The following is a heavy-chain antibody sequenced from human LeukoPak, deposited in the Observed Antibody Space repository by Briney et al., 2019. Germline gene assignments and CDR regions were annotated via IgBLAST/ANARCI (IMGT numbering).Heavy chain of an antibody. J-gene: IGHJ4*02. CDR1: GFTFSSYS. V-gene: IGHV3-21*01. Sequence: GGSLRLSCAASGFTFSSYSMNWVRQAPGKGLECVSSISRSTRNIYYADSVKGRFTISRDNAKNSLYLQMNSLRAEDTAVYYCARDQREYYYGSGDYWGQGTLVTVSS. CDR3: ARDQREYYYGSGDY. D-gene: IGHD3-10*01. CDR2: ISRSTRNI.